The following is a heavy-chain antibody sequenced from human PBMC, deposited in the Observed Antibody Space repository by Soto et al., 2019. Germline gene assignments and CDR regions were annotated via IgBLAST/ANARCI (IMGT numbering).Heavy chain of an antibody. V-gene: IGHV1-69*06. Sequence: SVKVSCKASGGTFSSYAISWVRQAPGQGLEWMGGIIPIFGTANYAQKFQGRVTITADKSTSTAYMELSSLRSEDTAVYYCARDIFGVVIRNPYYYYGMDVWGQGTTVTVSS. CDR2: IIPIFGTA. CDR3: ARDIFGVVIRNPYYYYGMDV. J-gene: IGHJ6*02. CDR1: GGTFSSYA. D-gene: IGHD3-3*01.